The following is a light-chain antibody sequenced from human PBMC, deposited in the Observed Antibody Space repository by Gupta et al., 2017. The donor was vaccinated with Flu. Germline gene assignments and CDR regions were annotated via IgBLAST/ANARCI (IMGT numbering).Light chain of an antibody. Sequence: SSVLTPPPSDSVAPGQTATITCGGDYIGKKCVHWYQQRPGQAPVLLVCEDRDRPSGIPERFSGSNAAPTATRTITGVEAEDEADDDCQVWDRASRNVVFGGGTKLTVL. CDR3: QVWDRASRNVV. CDR1: YIGKKC. J-gene: IGLJ2*01. CDR2: EDR. V-gene: IGLV3-21*02.